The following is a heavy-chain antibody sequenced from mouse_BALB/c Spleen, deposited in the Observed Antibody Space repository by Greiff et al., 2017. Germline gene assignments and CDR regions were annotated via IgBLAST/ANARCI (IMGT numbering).Heavy chain of an antibody. D-gene: IGHD1-1*01. CDR1: GFTFSSFG. CDR2: ISSGSSTI. J-gene: IGHJ2*01. V-gene: IGHV5-17*02. CDR3: ARRGYYGSSPYYFDY. Sequence: EVKVEESGGGLVQPGGSRKLSCAASGFTFSSFGMHWVRQAPEKGLEWVAYISSGSSTIYYADTVKGRFTISRDNPKNTLFLQMTSLRSEDTAMYYCARRGYYGSSPYYFDYWGQGTTLTVSS.